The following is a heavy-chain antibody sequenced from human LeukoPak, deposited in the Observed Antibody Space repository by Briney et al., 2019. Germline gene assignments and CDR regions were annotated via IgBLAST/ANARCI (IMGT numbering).Heavy chain of an antibody. Sequence: GGSLRLSCAASGFTFSSYDMRWVRQATGKGLEWVSAIGTAGDTYYPGSVKGRFTISRENAKNSLYLQMNSLRAGDTAVYYCARDKGAGEFDYWGQGTLVTVSS. CDR1: GFTFSSYD. D-gene: IGHD3-16*01. V-gene: IGHV3-13*01. CDR3: ARDKGAGEFDY. CDR2: IGTAGDT. J-gene: IGHJ4*02.